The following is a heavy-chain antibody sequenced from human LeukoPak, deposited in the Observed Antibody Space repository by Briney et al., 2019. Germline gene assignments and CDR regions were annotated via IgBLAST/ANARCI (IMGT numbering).Heavy chain of an antibody. V-gene: IGHV1-69*13. J-gene: IGHJ4*02. CDR2: IIPIFGTA. CDR3: AREDRQYDYVWGSYRYFY. CDR1: GGTFSSYA. D-gene: IGHD3-16*02. Sequence: SVKVSCKASGGTFSSYAISWVRQAPGQGLEWMGGIIPIFGTANYAQKSQGRVTITADEPTSTAYMELSSLRSEDTAVYYCAREDRQYDYVWGSYRYFYWGQGTLVTVSS.